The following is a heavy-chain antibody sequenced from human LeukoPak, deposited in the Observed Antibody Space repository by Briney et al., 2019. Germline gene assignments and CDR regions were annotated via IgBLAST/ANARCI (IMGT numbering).Heavy chain of an antibody. Sequence: GGSLRLSCVASGFTFSSSSMTWVRQAPGKGLEGVSTISGRTRSTYYADSVKGRFTISRDTSRKTLFLQMNSLRVEDTAVYYCTKGDSNPWEGNFFDYWGQGTLVTVSS. CDR2: ISGRTRST. CDR3: TKGDSNPWEGNFFDY. CDR1: GFTFSSSS. V-gene: IGHV3-23*01. D-gene: IGHD2-21*02. J-gene: IGHJ4*02.